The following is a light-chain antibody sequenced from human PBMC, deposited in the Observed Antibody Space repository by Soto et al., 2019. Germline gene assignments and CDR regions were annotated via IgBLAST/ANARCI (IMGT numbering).Light chain of an antibody. CDR3: QTYDSSMSGVL. V-gene: IGLV1-40*01. J-gene: IGLJ2*01. CDR1: NSNIGGGYD. Sequence: QSVLTQPPSVSGAPGQRVTISCTGSNSNIGGGYDVHWYQQFPGTAPRLLIHGNNNRPSGVPDRFSGSKSGTSASLAITGLQAEDEADYYCQTYDSSMSGVLFGGGTKLTVL. CDR2: GNN.